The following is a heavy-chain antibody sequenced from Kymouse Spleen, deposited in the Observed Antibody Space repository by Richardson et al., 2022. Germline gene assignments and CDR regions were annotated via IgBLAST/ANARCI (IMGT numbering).Heavy chain of an antibody. Sequence: QVQLQQWGAGLLKPSETLSLTCAVYGGSFSGYYWSWIRQPPGKGLEWIGEINHSGSTNYNPSLKSRVTISVDTSKNQFSLKLSSVTAADTAVYYCARKEYSSSYYFDYWGQGTLVTVSS. CDR3: ARKEYSSSYYFDY. V-gene: IGHV4-34*01. D-gene: IGHD6-6*01. CDR2: INHSGST. CDR1: GGSFSGYY. J-gene: IGHJ4*02.